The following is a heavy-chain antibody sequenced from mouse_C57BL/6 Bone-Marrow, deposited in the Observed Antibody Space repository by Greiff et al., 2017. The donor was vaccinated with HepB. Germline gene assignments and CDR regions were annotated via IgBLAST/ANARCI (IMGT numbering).Heavy chain of an antibody. V-gene: IGHV1-82*01. Sequence: VKLVESGPELVKPGASVKISCKASGYAFSSSWMNWVKQRPGKGLEWIGRIYPGDGDTNYNGKFKGKATLTADKSSSTASMQLSSLTSEDSSVYFCEVITTVVARYYFDYWGQGTTLTVSS. CDR1: GYAFSSSW. CDR3: EVITTVVARYYFDY. D-gene: IGHD1-1*01. CDR2: IYPGDGDT. J-gene: IGHJ2*01.